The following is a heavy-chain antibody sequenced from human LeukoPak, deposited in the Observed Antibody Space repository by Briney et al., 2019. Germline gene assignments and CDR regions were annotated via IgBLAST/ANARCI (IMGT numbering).Heavy chain of an antibody. Sequence: SETLSLTCTVSGGSITGYYWGWIRQPPGKGLEWIGNIFYSGSTYYSPSLKSRVTISLDTSRNQFSLKLSSVTAADTAVYYCARTYYDILTGYYSPPWYFDLWGRGTLVTVSS. D-gene: IGHD3-9*01. CDR1: GGSITGYY. CDR2: IFYSGST. J-gene: IGHJ2*01. CDR3: ARTYYDILTGYYSPPWYFDL. V-gene: IGHV4-59*01.